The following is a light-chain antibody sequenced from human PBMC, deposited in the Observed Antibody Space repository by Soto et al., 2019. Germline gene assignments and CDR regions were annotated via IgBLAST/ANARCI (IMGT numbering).Light chain of an antibody. CDR1: QSVTSN. CDR3: QQYNTWST. Sequence: EIVMTQSPATLSVSPGGRAPLSCRASQSVTSNLAWHQQKPGPAPRLLLYGASTRATGIPARFSGSGSGTEFTLTISSLQSEDFAVYYCQQYNTWSTFGQGTKVDI. J-gene: IGKJ1*01. V-gene: IGKV3-15*01. CDR2: GAS.